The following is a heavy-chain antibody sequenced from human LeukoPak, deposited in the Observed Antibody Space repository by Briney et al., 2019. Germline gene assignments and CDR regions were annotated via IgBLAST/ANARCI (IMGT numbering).Heavy chain of an antibody. CDR1: GFTFGDYA. V-gene: IGHV3-49*04. D-gene: IGHD4-17*01. CDR3: STSPLYGDFDY. CDR2: IRSKAYGGTT. Sequence: GRSLRLSCTASGFTFGDYAMSWVGQAQGKGLEWVGFIRSKAYGGTTEYAASVKGRFTISRDDSKSIAYLQMNSLKTEDTAVYYCSTSPLYGDFDYWGQGTLVTVSS. J-gene: IGHJ4*02.